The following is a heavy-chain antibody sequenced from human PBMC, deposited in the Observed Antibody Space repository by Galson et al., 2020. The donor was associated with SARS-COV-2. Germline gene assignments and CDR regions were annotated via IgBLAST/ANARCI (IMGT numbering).Heavy chain of an antibody. CDR3: ARILRYFDWRYFDD. Sequence: SETLSLTCAAYGGSFSGYYWSWIRQPPGKGLEWIGEINHSGSTNYNPSLKSRVTISVDTSKNQFSLQLSSVTAADTAVYYCARILRYFDWRYFDDWGQGTLVTVSS. CDR1: GGSFSGYY. CDR2: INHSGST. V-gene: IGHV4-34*01. J-gene: IGHJ4*02. D-gene: IGHD3-9*01.